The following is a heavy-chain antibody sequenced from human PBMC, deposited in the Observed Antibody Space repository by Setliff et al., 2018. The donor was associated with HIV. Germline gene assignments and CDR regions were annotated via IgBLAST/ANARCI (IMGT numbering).Heavy chain of an antibody. CDR1: GHTLSGYF. J-gene: IGHJ5*01. V-gene: IGHV1-2*02. D-gene: IGHD2-15*01. CDR2: ISPHSGAT. Sequence: ASVKVSCKSSGHTLSGYFIHWVRQAPGQGPEWMGWISPHSGATNYAQKFQGRVTLTRDASITTAYMELNSLRSDDTAMYYCARDRLYCGRGSCYPNWFDSWGQGTLVTVSS. CDR3: ARDRLYCGRGSCYPNWFDS.